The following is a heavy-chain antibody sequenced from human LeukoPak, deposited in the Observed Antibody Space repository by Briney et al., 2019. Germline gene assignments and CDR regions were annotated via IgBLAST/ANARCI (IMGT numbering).Heavy chain of an antibody. V-gene: IGHV1-2*06. CDR3: ARGTRGSLDY. D-gene: IGHD1-26*01. CDR1: GYTFTDSNYN. Sequence: GASVKVSCKASGYTFTDSNYNMHWVRQAPGQGLEWMGRTKPSSGGTTYAQNLQGRVSMTWDTSISTGYMELTRLTSDGTAVYYCARGTRGSLDYWGQGTQVTVSS. J-gene: IGHJ4*02. CDR2: TKPSSGGT.